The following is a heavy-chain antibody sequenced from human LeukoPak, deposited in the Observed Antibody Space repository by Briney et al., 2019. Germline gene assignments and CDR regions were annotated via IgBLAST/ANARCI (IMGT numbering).Heavy chain of an antibody. V-gene: IGHV4-39*07. CDR3: ARSPWGRFDY. D-gene: IGHD1-26*01. J-gene: IGHJ4*02. Sequence: SETLSLTCTVSGGSVSSSSYYWGWIRQPPGKGLEWIGSIYYSVSTYYNPSLKSRVTTSVDTSKNQFSLKLSSVTAADTAVYYCARSPWGRFDYWGQGTLVTVSS. CDR2: IYYSVST. CDR1: GGSVSSSSYY.